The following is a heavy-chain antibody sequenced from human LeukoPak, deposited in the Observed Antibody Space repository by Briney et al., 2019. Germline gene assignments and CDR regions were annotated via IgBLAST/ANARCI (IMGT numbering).Heavy chain of an antibody. J-gene: IGHJ4*03. CDR2: IYYSGST. D-gene: IGHD6-13*01. CDR1: GGSISSYY. CDR3: ASRSVTYSSSWYYFDY. Sequence: PSETLSLTCTVSGGSISSYYWSWIRQPPGKGLEWIGYIYYSGSTNYNPSLKSRVTISVDTSKNQFSLKLSSVTAADTAVYYCASRSVTYSSSWYYFDYWGQGTTVTVSS. V-gene: IGHV4-59*01.